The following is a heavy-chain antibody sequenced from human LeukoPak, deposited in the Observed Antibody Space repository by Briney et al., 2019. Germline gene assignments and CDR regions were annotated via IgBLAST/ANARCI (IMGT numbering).Heavy chain of an antibody. J-gene: IGHJ4*02. CDR3: ARARRDGYNYFDY. CDR2: IYYTGST. D-gene: IGHD5-24*01. Sequence: SETLSLTCAVYGGSFSGYYWSWIRQHPGKGLEWIGYIYYTGSTYYNSSLKSRVTISVDTSKNQFSLKLSSVTAADTAVYYCARARRDGYNYFDYWGQGTLVTVSS. CDR1: GGSFSGYY. V-gene: IGHV4-31*11.